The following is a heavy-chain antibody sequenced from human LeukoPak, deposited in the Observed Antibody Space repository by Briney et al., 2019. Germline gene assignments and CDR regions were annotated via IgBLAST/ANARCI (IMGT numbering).Heavy chain of an antibody. J-gene: IGHJ4*02. CDR3: AKDASYYYDSSGSAFDY. V-gene: IGHV3-9*01. CDR2: ISWNSGSI. Sequence: GRSLRLSCAASGFTFDDYAMHWVRQAPGKGLEWVSGISWNSGSIGYADSVKGRFTISRDNAKNSLYLQMNSLRAEDTALYYCAKDASYYYDSSGSAFDYWGQGTLVTVSS. D-gene: IGHD3-22*01. CDR1: GFTFDDYA.